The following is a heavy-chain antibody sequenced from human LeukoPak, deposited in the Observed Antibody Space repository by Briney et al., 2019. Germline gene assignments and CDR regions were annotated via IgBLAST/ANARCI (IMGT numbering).Heavy chain of an antibody. CDR1: GDSFSSGTYY. Sequence: SETLSLTCTVSGDSFSSGTYYWTWIRQPAGKGLEWIGRIYASGSTDYNPSLKSRVTILLDTSKNQFSLNLRSVTAADTAVYYWAVAFCGGDCFSRHYFGVDVRGQGTTVTVSS. CDR3: AVAFCGGDCFSRHYFGVDV. D-gene: IGHD2-21*01. V-gene: IGHV4-61*02. J-gene: IGHJ6*02. CDR2: IYASGST.